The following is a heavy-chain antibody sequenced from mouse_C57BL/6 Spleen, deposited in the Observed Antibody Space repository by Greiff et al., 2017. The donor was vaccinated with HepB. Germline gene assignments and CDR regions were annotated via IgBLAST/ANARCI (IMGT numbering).Heavy chain of an antibody. CDR3: TRAYYYGSAWFAY. J-gene: IGHJ3*01. V-gene: IGHV14-1*01. Sequence: EVQLQQSGAELVRPGASVKLSCTASGFNIKDYYMHWVKQRPEQGLEWIGRIDPEDGDTEYAPKFQGKATMTADTSSNTAYLQLSSLTSEDTAVYYCTRAYYYGSAWFAYWGQGTLVTVSA. CDR1: GFNIKDYY. D-gene: IGHD1-1*01. CDR2: IDPEDGDT.